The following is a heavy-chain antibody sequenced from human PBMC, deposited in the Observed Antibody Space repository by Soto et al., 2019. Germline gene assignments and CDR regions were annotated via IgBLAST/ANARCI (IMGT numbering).Heavy chain of an antibody. J-gene: IGHJ6*02. CDR1: GFTFSTYV. V-gene: IGHV3-23*01. Sequence: EVQLLESGGGLVQPGGSLRVSCAASGFTFSTYVMSWVRQAPGKRLEWVSGISGGGTCTKYADSVKGRFTISRDNSKNTVSLQMNTLGAEDSAVYYCAKDRQDYSETPFVMDFWGQGTKVTVS. CDR2: ISGGGTCT. CDR3: AKDRQDYSETPFVMDF. D-gene: IGHD4-4*01.